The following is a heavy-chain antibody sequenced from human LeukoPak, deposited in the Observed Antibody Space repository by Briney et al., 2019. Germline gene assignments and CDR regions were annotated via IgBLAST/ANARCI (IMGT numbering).Heavy chain of an antibody. CDR3: AKALWEGFYSPRAFDI. D-gene: IGHD1-26*01. V-gene: IGHV3-23*01. Sequence: PGGSLRLSCAASGFTFSSYAMSWVRQAPGKGLEWVSTISGSGGSTYYADSVKGRFTISRDNSKNTLYLQMNSLRAEDTAVYYCAKALWEGFYSPRAFDIWGQGTMVTVSS. CDR1: GFTFSSYA. J-gene: IGHJ3*02. CDR2: ISGSGGST.